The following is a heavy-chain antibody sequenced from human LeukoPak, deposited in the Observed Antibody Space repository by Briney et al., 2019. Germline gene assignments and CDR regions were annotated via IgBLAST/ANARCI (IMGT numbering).Heavy chain of an antibody. J-gene: IGHJ4*02. Sequence: PGGPLRLTCAASGFTFSSYGMHWVRQAPGKGLEWVTLIRYDGSNKYYADSVKGRFTISRDNSKNTLYLQMNSLRAEDTAVYYCAKDHGELLYFDYWGQGTLVTVSS. V-gene: IGHV3-30*02. CDR3: AKDHGELLYFDY. CDR2: IRYDGSNK. D-gene: IGHD1-26*01. CDR1: GFTFSSYG.